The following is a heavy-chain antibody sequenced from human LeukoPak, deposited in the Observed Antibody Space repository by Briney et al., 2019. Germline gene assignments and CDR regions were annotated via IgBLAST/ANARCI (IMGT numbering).Heavy chain of an antibody. V-gene: IGHV1-3*01. CDR2: INAGSGNT. Sequence: ASVKVSCKASGYTFINYAINWGRQAPGQSLEWLGWINAGSGNTKYSEKFQGRVTITRDTSASTAYLELSSLRSEDTAVYYCATDQPSDYGCSGGSCYSHYYYYGMDVWGQGTTVTVSS. CDR3: ATDQPSDYGCSGGSCYSHYYYYGMDV. J-gene: IGHJ6*02. CDR1: GYTFINYA. D-gene: IGHD2-15*01.